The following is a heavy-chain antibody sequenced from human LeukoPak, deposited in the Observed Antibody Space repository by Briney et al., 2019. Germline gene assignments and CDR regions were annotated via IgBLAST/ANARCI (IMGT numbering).Heavy chain of an antibody. J-gene: IGHJ1*01. CDR2: IIPIFGTA. V-gene: IGHV1-69*13. CDR3: AKDDDWGRYKH. D-gene: IGHD3-16*01. CDR1: GCTFSSYA. Sequence: GASVKVSCKASGCTFSSYAISWVRQAPGQGLEWMGGIIPIFGTANYAQKFQGRVTITADESTSTAYMELSSLRAEDTAVYYCAKDDDWGRYKHWGQGTLVTVSS.